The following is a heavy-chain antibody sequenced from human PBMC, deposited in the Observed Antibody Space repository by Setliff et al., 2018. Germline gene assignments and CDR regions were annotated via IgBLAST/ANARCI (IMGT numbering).Heavy chain of an antibody. J-gene: IGHJ4*02. V-gene: IGHV4-61*09. CDR3: ARGLNTESWTPLY. CDR2: IFSKGST. CDR1: GGSINNGSYY. Sequence: SETLSLTCTVSGGSINNGSYYWSWIRQPAGKAPEWIGHIFSKGSTNNNPSLKSRVTISIDSSKNQMTLRSVTAADMAVYYCARGLNTESWTPLYWSPGTLVTVSS. D-gene: IGHD2-15*01.